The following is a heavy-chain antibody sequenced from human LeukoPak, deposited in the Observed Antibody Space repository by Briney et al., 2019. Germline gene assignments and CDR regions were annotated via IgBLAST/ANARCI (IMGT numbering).Heavy chain of an antibody. CDR1: GFTFSSCS. CDR2: ISSGSSSI. Sequence: GGSLRLSCAASGFTFSSCSMNWVRQAPGKGLEWVSYISSGSSSIYYADSVKGRFTISRDNAENSLYLQMSSLRAEDSAVYYCARDFDGPRASDYWGQGISVTVSS. V-gene: IGHV3-48*01. D-gene: IGHD4-17*01. J-gene: IGHJ4*02. CDR3: ARDFDGPRASDY.